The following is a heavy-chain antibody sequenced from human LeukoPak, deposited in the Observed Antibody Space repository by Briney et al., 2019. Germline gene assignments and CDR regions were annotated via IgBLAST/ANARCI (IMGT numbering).Heavy chain of an antibody. D-gene: IGHD6-13*01. CDR3: ARGTRIAAAGTIGY. V-gene: IGHV3-7*01. J-gene: IGHJ4*02. CDR1: GFTFSSYW. Sequence: GGSLRLSRAASGFTFSSYWMSWVRQAPGKGLEWVANIKQDGSEKYYVDSVKGRFTISRDNAKNSLYLQMNSLRAEDTAVYYCARGTRIAAAGTIGYWGQGTLVTVSS. CDR2: IKQDGSEK.